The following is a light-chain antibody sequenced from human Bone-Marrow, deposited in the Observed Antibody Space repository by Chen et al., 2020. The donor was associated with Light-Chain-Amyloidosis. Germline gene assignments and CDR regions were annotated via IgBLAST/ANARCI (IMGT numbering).Light chain of an antibody. V-gene: IGKV3-15*01. CDR3: QQYKNWPT. CDR2: GAS. J-gene: IGKJ4*01. CDR1: QSVTSN. Sequence: EIVMTQSPATLSVSPGERATLSCRASQSVTSNLAWYQQKPGQAPRLLIYGASTRATGIPARFSGSGSGTEFTLTISRLQSEDFAGYYCQQYKNWPTFGGGTRVEIK.